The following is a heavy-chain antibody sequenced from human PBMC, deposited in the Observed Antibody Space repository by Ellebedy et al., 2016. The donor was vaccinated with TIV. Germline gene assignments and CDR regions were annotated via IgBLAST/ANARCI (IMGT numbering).Heavy chain of an antibody. D-gene: IGHD5-12*01. J-gene: IGHJ3*02. CDR3: AKARSHMWIDAFDI. Sequence: GESLKISCAASGFTFSSYWMSWVRQAPGKGLEWVANIKQDGSEKYYVDSVKGRFTISRDNAKNSLYLQMNSLRADDMALYFCAKARSHMWIDAFDIWGQGTLVTVSS. CDR1: GFTFSSYW. CDR2: IKQDGSEK. V-gene: IGHV3-7*03.